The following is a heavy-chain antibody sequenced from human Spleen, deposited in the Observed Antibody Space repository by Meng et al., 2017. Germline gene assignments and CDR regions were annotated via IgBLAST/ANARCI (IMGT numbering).Heavy chain of an antibody. CDR2: IYHGGDT. Sequence: QLQLQGSGPGLVKPWGTLSLTCVVSGGSISSIDWWSWVRQPPGKGLEWIGEIYHGGDTNYNPSLKSRVTIAIDKSKNQFSLKLTSVTAADTAVYYCASWIYSCGWQWGQGALVTVSS. D-gene: IGHD6-19*01. CDR1: GGSISSIDW. CDR3: ASWIYSCGWQ. V-gene: IGHV4/OR15-8*02. J-gene: IGHJ4*02.